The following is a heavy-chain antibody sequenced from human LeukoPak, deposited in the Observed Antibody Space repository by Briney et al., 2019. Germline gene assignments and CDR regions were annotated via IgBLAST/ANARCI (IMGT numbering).Heavy chain of an antibody. V-gene: IGHV3-9*01. CDR1: AFTFDNYA. CDR3: GKDRGSQVDTGTIDY. CDR2: ISRNSGSV. J-gene: IGHJ4*02. D-gene: IGHD5-18*01. Sequence: PGGSLRLSCAASAFTFDNYAMHWVRHAPGKGLEWVSAISRNSGSVVYADSVKGRFTIARDDAKKSLYLQMNSLRAEDTAFYYCGKDRGSQVDTGTIDYWGQGTLVTVSS.